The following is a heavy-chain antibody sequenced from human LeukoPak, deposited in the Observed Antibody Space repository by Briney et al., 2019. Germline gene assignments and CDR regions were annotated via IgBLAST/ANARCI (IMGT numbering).Heavy chain of an antibody. CDR3: ARGTAEYQLLDWFDP. D-gene: IGHD2-2*01. Sequence: ASVKVSCKASAYTFTGYYIHWVRQAPGQGLEWMGWMNPNSGNTGYAQKFQGRVTMTRNTSISTAYMELSSLRSEDTAVYYCARGTAEYQLLDWFDPWGQRTLVTVSS. CDR1: AYTFTGYY. V-gene: IGHV1-8*02. CDR2: MNPNSGNT. J-gene: IGHJ5*02.